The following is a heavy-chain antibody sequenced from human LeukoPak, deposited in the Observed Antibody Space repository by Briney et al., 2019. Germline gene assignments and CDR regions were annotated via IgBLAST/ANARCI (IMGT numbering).Heavy chain of an antibody. CDR2: ISAYNGNT. V-gene: IGHV1-18*01. CDR1: GYTFTSYG. CDR3: ARHLSGDFWSGYSWGRFGGGPSTQFYGMDV. J-gene: IGHJ6*02. D-gene: IGHD3-3*01. Sequence: GASVKVSCKASGYTFTSYGISWVRQAPGQGLEWMGWISAYNGNTNYSQKLQGRVTMTTDTSTRTAYMELRSLRSDDTAVYYCARHLSGDFWSGYSWGRFGGGPSTQFYGMDVWGQGTTVTVSS.